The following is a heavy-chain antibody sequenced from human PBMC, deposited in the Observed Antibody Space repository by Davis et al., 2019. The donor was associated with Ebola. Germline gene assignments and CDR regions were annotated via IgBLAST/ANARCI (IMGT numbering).Heavy chain of an antibody. J-gene: IGHJ6*02. V-gene: IGHV3-30*03. CDR3: ARDRVMYYYYYYGMDV. CDR2: ISYDGSNK. D-gene: IGHD3-16*01. CDR1: GFTFSSYG. Sequence: GESLKISCAASGFTFSSYGMHWVRQAPGKGLEWVAVISYDGSNKYYADSVKGRFTISRDNSKDTLYLQMNSLRAEDTAVYYCARDRVMYYYYYYGMDVWGQGTTVTVSS.